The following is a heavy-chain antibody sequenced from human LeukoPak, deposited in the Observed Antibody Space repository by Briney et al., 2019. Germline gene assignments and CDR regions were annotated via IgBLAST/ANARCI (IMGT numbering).Heavy chain of an antibody. CDR3: ARVVDNMVRGVNDDFDY. Sequence: ASVKVSCKASGYTFTSYGISWVRQAPGQGLEWMGWISAYNGNTNYAQKLQGRVTMTTDTSTSTAYMELRSLRSDDTAVYYCARVVDNMVRGVNDDFDYWGQGTLVTVSS. D-gene: IGHD3-10*01. CDR2: ISAYNGNT. J-gene: IGHJ4*02. V-gene: IGHV1-18*01. CDR1: GYTFTSYG.